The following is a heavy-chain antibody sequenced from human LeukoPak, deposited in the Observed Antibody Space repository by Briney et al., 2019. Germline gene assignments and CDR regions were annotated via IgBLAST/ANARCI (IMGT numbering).Heavy chain of an antibody. CDR2: IIQDGSEK. D-gene: IGHD3-22*01. J-gene: IGHJ4*02. V-gene: IGHV3-7*03. CDR1: GFIFSSYW. CDR3: AKDFDYYDSSGYYGYFDY. Sequence: PGGSLRLSCAASGFIFSSYWMSWVRQAPGKGLEWVANIIQDGSEKYYVDSVKGRFTISRDNAKNSLYLQMDSLRAEDTAVYYCAKDFDYYDSSGYYGYFDYWGQGTLVTVSS.